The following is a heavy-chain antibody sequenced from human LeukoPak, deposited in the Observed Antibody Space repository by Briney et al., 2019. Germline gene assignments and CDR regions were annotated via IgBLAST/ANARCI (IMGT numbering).Heavy chain of an antibody. J-gene: IGHJ4*02. CDR1: GFIFSGYG. V-gene: IGHV3-30*02. CDR2: VRDDGSNR. D-gene: IGHD1-1*01. CDR3: VRDETLWTLDW. Sequence: GGSLRLSCVASGFIFSGYGMHWVRQAPGKWLEWVAFVRDDGSNRDHADSVKGRFAISRDNAKNTLYLQMNSLRAEDTAVYYCVRDETLWTLDWWGQGTLVSVSS.